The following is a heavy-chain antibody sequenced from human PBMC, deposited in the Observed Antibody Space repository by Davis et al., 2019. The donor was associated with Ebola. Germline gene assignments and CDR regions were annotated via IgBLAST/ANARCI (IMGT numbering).Heavy chain of an antibody. Sequence: PGGSLRLSCAASGFTFSSYGMHWVRQAPGKGLEWVAVISYDGSNKYYADSVKGRFTISRDNSKNTLYLQMNSLRAEDTAVYYCAKGDTAMAWGYFDYWGQGTLVTVSS. V-gene: IGHV3-30*18. CDR2: ISYDGSNK. CDR1: GFTFSSYG. J-gene: IGHJ4*02. CDR3: AKGDTAMAWGYFDY. D-gene: IGHD5-18*01.